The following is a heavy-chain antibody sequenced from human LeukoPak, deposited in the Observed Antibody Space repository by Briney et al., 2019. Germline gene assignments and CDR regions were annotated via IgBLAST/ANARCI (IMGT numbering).Heavy chain of an antibody. CDR2: ISAYNGNT. Sequence: ASVKVSCKASGYTFTSYGISWVRQAPGQGLEWMGWISAYNGNTNYAQKFQGRVTMTTDTSTSTAYVELRSLRSDDTAVYYCARVPSGRRTYYYDSSGFQFDYWGQGTLVTVSS. CDR1: GYTFTSYG. D-gene: IGHD3-22*01. V-gene: IGHV1-18*01. CDR3: ARVPSGRRTYYYDSSGFQFDY. J-gene: IGHJ4*02.